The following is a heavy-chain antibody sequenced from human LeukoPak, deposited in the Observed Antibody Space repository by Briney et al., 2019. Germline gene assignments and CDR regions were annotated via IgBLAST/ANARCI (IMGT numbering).Heavy chain of an antibody. CDR3: ARGGYDSSGYWNY. V-gene: IGHV1-69*13. CDR1: GGTFSSYA. Sequence: SVKVSCKASGGTFSSYAISWVRQAPGQGLEWMGGIIPIFGTANYAQKFQGRVTITADESTSAAYMELSSLRSEDTAVYYCARGGYDSSGYWNYWGQGTLVTVSS. D-gene: IGHD3-22*01. J-gene: IGHJ4*02. CDR2: IIPIFGTA.